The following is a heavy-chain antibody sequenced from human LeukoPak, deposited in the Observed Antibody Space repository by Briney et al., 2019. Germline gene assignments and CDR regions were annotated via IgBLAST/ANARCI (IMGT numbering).Heavy chain of an antibody. J-gene: IGHJ4*02. V-gene: IGHV1-24*01. D-gene: IGHD3-10*01. CDR2: FDPEDGET. CDR1: GYTLTELS. Sequence: ASVKVSCKVSGYTLTELSMHWVRQAPGKGLEWMGGFDPEDGETIYTQKFQGRVTMTEDTSTDTAYMELSSLRSEDTAVYYCATGLDYYGSGSQPFGWGQGTLVTVSS. CDR3: ATGLDYYGSGSQPFG.